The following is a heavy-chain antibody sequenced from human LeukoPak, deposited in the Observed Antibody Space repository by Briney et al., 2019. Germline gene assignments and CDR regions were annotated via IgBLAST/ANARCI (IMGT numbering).Heavy chain of an antibody. CDR2: MNPNSGNT. CDR3: ARGHILVVPAAGFDAFDI. J-gene: IGHJ3*02. Sequence: ASVKVSCKASGYTFTSYDINWVRQATGQGLEWMGWMNPNSGNTGYAQKFQGRVTITRNTSISTAYMKLSSLRSEDTAVYYCARGHILVVPAAGFDAFDIWGQGTMVTVSS. CDR1: GYTFTSYD. D-gene: IGHD2-2*01. V-gene: IGHV1-8*03.